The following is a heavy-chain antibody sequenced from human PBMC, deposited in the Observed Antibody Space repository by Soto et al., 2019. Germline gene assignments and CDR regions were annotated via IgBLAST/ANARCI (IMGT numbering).Heavy chain of an antibody. CDR3: ARHPERIAQIGWFDP. CDR1: GFTFSSYS. D-gene: IGHD6-13*01. V-gene: IGHV3-48*01. J-gene: IGHJ5*02. CDR2: ISSSSSTI. Sequence: PGGSLRFSCAASGFTFSSYSMNWVRQAPGKGLEWVSYISSSSSTIYYADSVKGRFTISRDNAKNSLYLQMNSLRAEDTAVYYCARHPERIAQIGWFDPWGQGTLVTVSS.